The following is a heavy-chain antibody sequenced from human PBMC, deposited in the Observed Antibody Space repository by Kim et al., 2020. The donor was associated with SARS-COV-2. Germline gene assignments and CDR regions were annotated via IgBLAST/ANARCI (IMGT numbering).Heavy chain of an antibody. V-gene: IGHV4-39*01. CDR1: GGSISSSSYY. CDR2: IYYSGST. Sequence: SETLSLTCTVSGGSISSSSYYWGWIRQPPGKGLEWIGSIYYSGSTYYNPSLKSRVTISVDTSKNQFSLKLSSVTAADTAVYYCARRVHPGHSSSWYRRGHPYFDYWGQGTLVTVSS. J-gene: IGHJ4*02. D-gene: IGHD6-13*01. CDR3: ARRVHPGHSSSWYRRGHPYFDY.